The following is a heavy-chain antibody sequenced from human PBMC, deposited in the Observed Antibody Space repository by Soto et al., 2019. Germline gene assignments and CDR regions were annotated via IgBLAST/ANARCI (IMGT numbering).Heavy chain of an antibody. CDR3: AGGAPESSGRPDGMDV. CDR1: GYTFTGYY. D-gene: IGHD3-22*01. CDR2: INPNSGGT. V-gene: IGHV1-2*04. J-gene: IGHJ6*02. Sequence: QVQLVQSGAEVKMPGASVKVSCKASGYTFTGYYMHWVRQAPGQGLEWMGRINPNSGGTKYAQNFQGWVTMTRDTPTSTAYRGLSRLKSDDTGVYYCAGGAPESSGRPDGMDVWGQGTTVTVSS.